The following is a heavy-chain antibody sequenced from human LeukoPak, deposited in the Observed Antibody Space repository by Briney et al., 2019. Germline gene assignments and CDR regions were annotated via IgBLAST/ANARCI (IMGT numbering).Heavy chain of an antibody. J-gene: IGHJ4*02. CDR2: VNDRGDT. D-gene: IGHD6-6*01. V-gene: IGHV4-34*01. Sequence: TSETLSLTCGVDGGSFSNYYWSWIRQSPGRGLEWIGEVNDRGDTDYNPSLKSRVTISVDTSKNQFSLKLSSVTAADTAVYYCARLYSSSSGGFHYWGQGTLVTVSS. CDR3: ARLYSSSSGGFHY. CDR1: GGSFSNYY.